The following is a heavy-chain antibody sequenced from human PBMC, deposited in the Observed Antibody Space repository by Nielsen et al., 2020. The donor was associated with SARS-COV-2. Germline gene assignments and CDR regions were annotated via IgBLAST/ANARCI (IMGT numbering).Heavy chain of an antibody. CDR2: ISSSDSVR. CDR3: ARDSTGSYDY. D-gene: IGHD1-26*01. J-gene: IGHJ4*02. CDR1: GFTFSSYS. V-gene: IGHV3-48*04. Sequence: GESLKISCAASGFTFSSYSMNWVRQAPGKGLEWVSYISSSDSVRYYADSVKGRFTISRDNAKNSLYLQMNNLRAEDTAVYYCARDSTGSYDYWGQGTLVTV.